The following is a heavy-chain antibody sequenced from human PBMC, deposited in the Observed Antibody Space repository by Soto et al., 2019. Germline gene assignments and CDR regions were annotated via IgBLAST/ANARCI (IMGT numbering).Heavy chain of an antibody. V-gene: IGHV4-30-2*01. J-gene: IGHJ4*02. CDR2: IYHSGST. D-gene: IGHD3-10*01. Sequence: PSETLSLTCAVSGGSISSGDYSWTWIRQPPGKGLEWIGYIYHSGSTYYNPSLKSRVTISVDRSKNQFSLKLSSVTAADTAVYYCARVGGFGATTIDYWGQGTLVTVSS. CDR3: ARVGGFGATTIDY. CDR1: GGSISSGDYS.